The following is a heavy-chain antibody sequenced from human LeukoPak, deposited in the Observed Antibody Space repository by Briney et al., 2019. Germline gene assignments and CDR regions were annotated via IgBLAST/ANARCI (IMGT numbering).Heavy chain of an antibody. J-gene: IGHJ4*02. V-gene: IGHV4-39*07. Sequence: QSSETLSLTCTVSGGSISSRRYYWGWIRQPPGKGLEWIGIMYDSEKTYYNPSLKSRVTMSVDTSKNQFSLNLISVTAADTAVYWCARDILELWFGNQNYLDYWGQGILVTVSS. CDR3: ARDILELWFGNQNYLDY. CDR2: MYDSEKT. CDR1: GGSISSRRYY. D-gene: IGHD3-10*01.